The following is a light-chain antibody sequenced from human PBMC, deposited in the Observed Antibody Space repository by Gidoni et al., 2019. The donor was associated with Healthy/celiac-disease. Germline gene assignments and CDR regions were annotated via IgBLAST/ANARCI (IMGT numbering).Light chain of an antibody. CDR3: CSYAGSNTLV. Sequence: QSALTQPASVSGSPGQSITISCTGTSSDVGSYNLVSWYQQHPGKAPKLMIYAVTKRPSGVSNRFSGSKSVYTASLTISGLQAEDEADYHCCSYAGSNTLVFGTGTKVTVL. CDR2: AVT. CDR1: SSDVGSYNL. J-gene: IGLJ1*01. V-gene: IGLV2-23*02.